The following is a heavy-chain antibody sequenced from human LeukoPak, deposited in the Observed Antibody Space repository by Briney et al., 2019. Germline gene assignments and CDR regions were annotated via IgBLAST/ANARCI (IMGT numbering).Heavy chain of an antibody. V-gene: IGHV1-18*01. Sequence: ASVKVSCKASGYTFTSYGISLVRQAPGQGLEWMGWISAYNGNTNYAQKLQGRVTMTTDTSTSTAYMELRSVRSDDTYVYYCARGLVATISYGYWGQGTLVTVSS. CDR1: GYTFTSYG. D-gene: IGHD5-12*01. CDR3: ARGLVATISYGY. J-gene: IGHJ4*02. CDR2: ISAYNGNT.